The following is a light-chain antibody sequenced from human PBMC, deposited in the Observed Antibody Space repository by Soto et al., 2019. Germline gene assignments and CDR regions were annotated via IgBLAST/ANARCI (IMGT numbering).Light chain of an antibody. CDR1: QSVRSY. V-gene: IGKV3-11*01. CDR3: QQRSNWPPT. J-gene: IGKJ2*01. CDR2: DAS. Sequence: EIVLTQSPATLSLSPGERATLSCRASQSVRSYLAWYQQKHGQAPRLLIYDASNRATGIPGRFSGGGSGTDFTLTISSLEPEDFAVYYGQQRSNWPPTFGQGTKLEIK.